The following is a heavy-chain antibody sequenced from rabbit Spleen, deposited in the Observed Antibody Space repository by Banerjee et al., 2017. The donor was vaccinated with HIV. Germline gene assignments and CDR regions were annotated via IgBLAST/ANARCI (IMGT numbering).Heavy chain of an antibody. Sequence: QSLEESGGDLVKPGASLTLTCTASGFSFTYIDYLCWVRQPPGKGPEWIACVTAGVSFTTYYATWAKGRFAISKTSSTTVTLQMTSPTAADTATYFCARDLTGVIGWNFGLWGPGTLVTVS. CDR3: ARDLTGVIGWNFGL. CDR2: VTAGVSFTT. V-gene: IGHV1S40*01. CDR1: GFSFTYIDY. J-gene: IGHJ6*01. D-gene: IGHD1-1*01.